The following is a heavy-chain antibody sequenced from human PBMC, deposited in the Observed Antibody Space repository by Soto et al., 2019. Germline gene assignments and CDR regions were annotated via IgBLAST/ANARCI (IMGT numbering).Heavy chain of an antibody. CDR3: ARDKITGLFDY. CDR2: TYHSGNP. Sequence: SETLSLTCGVSGDTISTGGYSWAWIRQPPGEALEWIGHTYHSGNPYYNPSLKSRVIISVDRSKNQFSLKLTSVTAADTAVYYCARDKITGLFDYWGQGTLVPVSS. V-gene: IGHV4-30-2*01. D-gene: IGHD2-8*02. CDR1: GDTISTGGYS. J-gene: IGHJ4*02.